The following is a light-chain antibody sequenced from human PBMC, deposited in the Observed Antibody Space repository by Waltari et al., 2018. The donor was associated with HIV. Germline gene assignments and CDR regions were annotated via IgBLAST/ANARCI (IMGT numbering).Light chain of an antibody. CDR1: SSNIGSHD. CDR3: ATWDDSRSAVV. V-gene: IGLV1-47*01. J-gene: IGLJ2*01. CDR2: TNY. Sequence: QSVLTQPPSASGTPGQKVTISCFGSSSNIGSHDVFWYQQIPGAAPKLLIHTNYRRPSGVPDRFSGSRSGTSASLAISGLRSEDEADYTCATWDDSRSAVVFGGGTKVNVL.